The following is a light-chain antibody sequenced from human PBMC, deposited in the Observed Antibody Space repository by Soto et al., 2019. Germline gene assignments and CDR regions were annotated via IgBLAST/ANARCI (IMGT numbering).Light chain of an antibody. V-gene: IGKV3D-7*01. Sequence: EIVLTQCPGPLTLSPGERATLSCRASQSVSSSYLAWHQQKPGKPPKCLIFAASTLQSGVPSRFSGSGSGTDFTLTISSLQPEDVATYYCQQYNTFPLTFGGGTKVEIK. J-gene: IGKJ4*01. CDR1: QSVSSSY. CDR2: AAS. CDR3: QQYNTFPLT.